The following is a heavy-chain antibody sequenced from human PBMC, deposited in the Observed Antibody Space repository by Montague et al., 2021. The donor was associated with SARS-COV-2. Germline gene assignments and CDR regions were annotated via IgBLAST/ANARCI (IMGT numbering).Heavy chain of an antibody. Sequence: SETLSLTCTVSGDSISSGGYFWGWIRQPPGKGLEWIASIHIGGTSYLNPSLKSRVTISIDSSKNRFSLNVTSVTAADTAVYFCARSRDWYLGNWGQGTLATVSS. CDR3: ARSRDWYLGN. J-gene: IGHJ4*02. D-gene: IGHD3-9*01. CDR2: IHIGGTS. CDR1: GDSISSGGYF. V-gene: IGHV4-39*07.